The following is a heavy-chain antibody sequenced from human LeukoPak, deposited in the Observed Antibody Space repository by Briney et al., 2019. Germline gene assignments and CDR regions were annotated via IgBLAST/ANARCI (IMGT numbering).Heavy chain of an antibody. CDR1: GFTVSSNY. J-gene: IGHJ6*02. V-gene: IGHV3-66*01. Sequence: GGSLRLSCAASGFTVSSNYMNWVRQAPGEGLEWVSVIYSGGITYYTESVKGRFTIPRDNSKTTLYLQMNSLRDEDTDVYYCARDNPFGELLGYYGMDVWGQGTTVTVSS. CDR3: ARDNPFGELLGYYGMDV. CDR2: IYSGGIT. D-gene: IGHD3-10*01.